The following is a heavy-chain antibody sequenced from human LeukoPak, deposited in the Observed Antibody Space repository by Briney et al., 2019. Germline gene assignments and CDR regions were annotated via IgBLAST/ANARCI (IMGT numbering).Heavy chain of an antibody. V-gene: IGHV4-59*11. CDR1: GGSISSHY. D-gene: IGHD3-10*01. CDR3: ARDNNPSLWFGDQSWFDP. J-gene: IGHJ5*02. Sequence: SGTLSLTCTVSGGSISSHYWSWIRQPPGKGLEWIGYIYYSGSTNYNPSPKSRVTISVDTSKNQFSLKLSSVTAADTAVYYCARDNNPSLWFGDQSWFDPWGQGTLVTVSS. CDR2: IYYSGST.